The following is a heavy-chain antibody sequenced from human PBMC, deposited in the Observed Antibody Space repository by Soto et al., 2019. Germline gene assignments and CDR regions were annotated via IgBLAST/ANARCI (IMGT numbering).Heavy chain of an antibody. CDR1: GGSISSSSYY. J-gene: IGHJ6*03. CDR2: IYYSGST. V-gene: IGHV4-39*02. CDR3: ARDEAGSYYMDV. D-gene: IGHD1-1*01. Sequence: SETLSLTCTVSGGSISSSSYYWGWIRQPPGKGLEWIGSIYYSGSTYYNPSLKSRVTISVDTSKNQFSLKLSSVTAADTAVYYCARDEAGSYYMDVWGKGTTVTVSS.